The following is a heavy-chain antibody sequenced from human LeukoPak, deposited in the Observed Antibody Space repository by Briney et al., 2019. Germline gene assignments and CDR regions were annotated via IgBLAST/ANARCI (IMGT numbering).Heavy chain of an antibody. Sequence: GGSLRLSCTASGFTFNSYWMSWVRQAPGKGLEWVANIKQDGSEKYYVDSVKGRFTISRDNAKNSLYLQMNSLRAEDTAVYYCARGGVFGYGSGSYPHAFDIWGQGTMVTVSS. J-gene: IGHJ3*02. D-gene: IGHD3-10*01. CDR2: IKQDGSEK. V-gene: IGHV3-7*01. CDR3: ARGGVFGYGSGSYPHAFDI. CDR1: GFTFNSYW.